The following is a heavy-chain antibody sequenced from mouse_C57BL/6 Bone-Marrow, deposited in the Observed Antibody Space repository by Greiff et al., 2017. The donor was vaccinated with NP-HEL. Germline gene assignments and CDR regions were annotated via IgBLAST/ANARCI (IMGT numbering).Heavy chain of an antibody. CDR3: ARDGNYWAY. J-gene: IGHJ3*01. CDR2: IDPSDSYT. Sequence: VQLQQPGAELVKPGASVKLSCKASGYTFTSYWMQWVKQRPGQGLEWIGEIDPSDSYTNYNQKFKGKATLTVDTSSSTAYMQLSSLTSEDSAVYYCARDGNYWAYWGQGTLVTVSA. V-gene: IGHV1-50*01. D-gene: IGHD2-1*01. CDR1: GYTFTSYW.